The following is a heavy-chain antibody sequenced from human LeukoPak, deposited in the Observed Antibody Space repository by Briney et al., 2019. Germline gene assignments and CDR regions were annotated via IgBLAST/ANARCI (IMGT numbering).Heavy chain of an antibody. J-gene: IGHJ4*02. Sequence: SVKVSCKASGGTFSSYAISWVRQAPGQGLEWMGGIIPIFGTANYAQKVQCRVTITTDESTSTAYMELSSLRSEDTAVYYCASSGSYGVWYFDYWGQGTLVTVSS. CDR3: ASSGSYGVWYFDY. CDR1: GGTFSSYA. CDR2: IIPIFGTA. D-gene: IGHD1-26*01. V-gene: IGHV1-69*05.